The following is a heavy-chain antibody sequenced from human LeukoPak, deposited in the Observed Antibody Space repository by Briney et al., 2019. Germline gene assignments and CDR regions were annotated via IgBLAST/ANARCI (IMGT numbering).Heavy chain of an antibody. V-gene: IGHV1-69*04. CDR1: GGTFSSYA. CDR3: AREDDGDEDGYNSAFDY. Sequence: SVKVSCKASGGTFSSYAISWVRQAPGQGLEWMGRIIPIFGIANYAQKFQGRVTITADKSTSTAYMELSSLRSEDTAVYYCAREDDGDEDGYNSAFDYWGQGTLVTVSS. CDR2: IIPIFGIA. D-gene: IGHD5-24*01. J-gene: IGHJ4*02.